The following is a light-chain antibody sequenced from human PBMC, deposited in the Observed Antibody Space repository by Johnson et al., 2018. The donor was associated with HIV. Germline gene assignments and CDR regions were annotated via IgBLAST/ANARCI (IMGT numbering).Light chain of an antibody. CDR1: SSNIGKNH. CDR3: GTWDTSLRTGF. Sequence: QSALTQPPSVSAAPGQKVTISCSGSSSNIGKNHVSWYQQFPGTAPKLLVYEDDKRPSDIPDRFSGSQSGSSATLGITGLQTGDEADYYCGTWDTSLRTGFFGTGTKVTVL. V-gene: IGLV1-51*02. J-gene: IGLJ1*01. CDR2: EDD.